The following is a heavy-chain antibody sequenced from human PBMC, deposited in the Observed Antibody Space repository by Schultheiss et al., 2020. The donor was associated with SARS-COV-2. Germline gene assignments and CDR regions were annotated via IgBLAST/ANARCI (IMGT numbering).Heavy chain of an antibody. CDR3: ARAPPRGSDSAVAEGMDV. CDR2: IHYSGTI. J-gene: IGHJ6*02. D-gene: IGHD6-19*01. Sequence: SETLSLTCTVSGGSISSGDYYWSWIRQPPGKGLEWIASIHYSGTIYHNPSLKSRVTISVDTSKNQFSLKLSSVTAADTAVYYCARAPPRGSDSAVAEGMDVWGQGTTVTVSS. CDR1: GGSISSGDYY. V-gene: IGHV4-39*07.